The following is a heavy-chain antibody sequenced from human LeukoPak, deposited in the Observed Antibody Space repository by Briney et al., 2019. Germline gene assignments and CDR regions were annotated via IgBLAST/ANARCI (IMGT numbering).Heavy chain of an antibody. J-gene: IGHJ4*02. D-gene: IGHD3-22*01. CDR2: IYYSGTT. CDR1: GGSISSSPYY. V-gene: IGHV4-39*07. CDR3: AREIYYDSSAYDY. Sequence: SETLSLTCTVSGGSISSSPYYWGWIRQPPGKGLEWIGSIYYSGTTHYNPSLKSRVIMSVDTSKNQFSLKLSSLTAADTAIYYCAREIYYDSSAYDYWGQGTLVTVSS.